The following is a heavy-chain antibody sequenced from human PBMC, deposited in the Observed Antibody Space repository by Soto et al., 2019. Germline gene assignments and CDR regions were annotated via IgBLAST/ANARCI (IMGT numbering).Heavy chain of an antibody. V-gene: IGHV3-74*01. D-gene: IGHD3-10*01. CDR2: ITNDGSAT. J-gene: IGHJ4*02. CDR1: GFTFRSFW. CDR3: ARDSDSSYYFDY. Sequence: GGSLRLSCAASGFTFRSFWMHWVRQAPGKGLMWVSRITNDGSATDYADSVRGRFTISRDNAENMLYLQLNNLRADDTAVYYCARDSDSSYYFDYWGQGTLVTVSS.